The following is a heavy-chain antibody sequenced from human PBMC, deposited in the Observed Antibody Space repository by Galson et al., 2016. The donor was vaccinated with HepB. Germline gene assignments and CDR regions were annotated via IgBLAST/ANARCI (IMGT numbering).Heavy chain of an antibody. CDR1: GFTFSSYA. V-gene: IGHV3-23*01. CDR2: VSGSAAGTEYGITT. D-gene: IGHD2-2*01. J-gene: IGHJ4*02. Sequence: SLRLSCAASGFTFSSYAMNWVRQAPGKGLEWVAAVSGSAAGTEYGITTDYADSVKGRFTISRDNSKNTLYLQMNSLRAEDSAVYYCAKVGPSCSSTRCSDYYCDYWGQGTLVTVSS. CDR3: AKVGPSCSSTRCSDYYCDY.